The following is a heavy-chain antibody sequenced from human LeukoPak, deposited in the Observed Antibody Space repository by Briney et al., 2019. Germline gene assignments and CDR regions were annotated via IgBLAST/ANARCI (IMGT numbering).Heavy chain of an antibody. CDR3: AKLLGDVTTFDY. V-gene: IGHV3-7*01. D-gene: IGHD4-11*01. CDR1: GFTFSRSW. CDR2: IYQDVSVE. Sequence: GGSLRLSSAGSGFTFSRSWMTWVRQAAGKGLEWVASIYQDVSVEHYMDSVKGRFTISRDKAENSLYLQMNSLRAEDTAVYYCAKLLGDVTTFDYWGQGTLVTVSS. J-gene: IGHJ4*02.